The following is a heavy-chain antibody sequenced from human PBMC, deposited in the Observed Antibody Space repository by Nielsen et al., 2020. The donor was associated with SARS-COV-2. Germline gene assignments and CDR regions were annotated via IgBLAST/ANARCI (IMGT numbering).Heavy chain of an antibody. CDR3: ARDIFGVVYGMDV. V-gene: IGHV3-30*04. Sequence: GESLKISCAASGFTFSSYAMHWVRQAPVKGLEWVAVISYDGSNKYYADSVKGRFTISRDNSKNTLYLQMNSLRAEDTAVYYCARDIFGVVYGMDVWGQGTTVTVSS. CDR2: ISYDGSNK. CDR1: GFTFSSYA. J-gene: IGHJ6*02. D-gene: IGHD3-3*02.